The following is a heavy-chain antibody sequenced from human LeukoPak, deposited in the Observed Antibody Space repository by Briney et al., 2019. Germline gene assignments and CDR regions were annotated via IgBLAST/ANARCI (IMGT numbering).Heavy chain of an antibody. J-gene: IGHJ4*02. Sequence: PSETLSLTCTVSGGSIYSGSYYLSWIRQPAGKGLEWVGRIYTSGSINYNPSLKSRVTISVDTTKNQFSLELSSVTAADTAVYYCARETYLDYWGQGTLVTVSS. CDR1: GGSIYSGSYY. CDR3: ARETYLDY. V-gene: IGHV4-61*02. CDR2: IYTSGSI.